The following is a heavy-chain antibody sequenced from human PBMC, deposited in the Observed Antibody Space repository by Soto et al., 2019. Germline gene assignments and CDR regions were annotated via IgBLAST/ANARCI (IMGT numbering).Heavy chain of an antibody. Sequence: QVQLVQSGAEVKRPGASVKVSCKAPGDTFTSYYLNWVRQAPGQGLEWMGVINPHGGSTKYAQKFQGRITMTRDTSRSTVYMELSSLRSDDTAIYYCATRDPGHYWGQGTLVTVSS. CDR2: INPHGGST. CDR1: GDTFTSYY. CDR3: ATRDPGHY. V-gene: IGHV1-46*01. J-gene: IGHJ4*02.